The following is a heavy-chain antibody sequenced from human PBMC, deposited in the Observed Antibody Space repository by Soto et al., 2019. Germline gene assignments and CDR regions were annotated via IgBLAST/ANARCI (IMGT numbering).Heavy chain of an antibody. Sequence: GGSLRLSCAASGFTFSSYGMQWVRHAPGKGLEWVAVISYDGSNKYYADSVKGRFTISRDNSKNTLYLQMNSLRAEDTAVYYCAKDMALSYYDSSGYYDYWGQGTLVTVSS. D-gene: IGHD3-22*01. CDR1: GFTFSSYG. CDR3: AKDMALSYYDSSGYYDY. J-gene: IGHJ4*02. V-gene: IGHV3-30*18. CDR2: ISYDGSNK.